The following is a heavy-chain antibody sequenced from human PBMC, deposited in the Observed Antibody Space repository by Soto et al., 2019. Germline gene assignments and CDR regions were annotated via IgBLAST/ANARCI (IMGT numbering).Heavy chain of an antibody. CDR1: GGSIGSSSYY. D-gene: IGHD4-17*01. J-gene: IGHJ4*02. Sequence: SETLSLTCTVSGGSIGSSSYYWGWIRQPPGKGLEWIGEINHSGSTNYNPSLKSRVTISVDTSKNQFSLKLSSVTAADTAVYFCARGNYGGNSVSDYWGQGTLVTVSS. V-gene: IGHV4-39*07. CDR2: INHSGST. CDR3: ARGNYGGNSVSDY.